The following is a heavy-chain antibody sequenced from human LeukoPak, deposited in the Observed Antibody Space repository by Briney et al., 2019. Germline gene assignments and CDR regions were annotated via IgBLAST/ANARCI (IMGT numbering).Heavy chain of an antibody. CDR1: GYTFAKYA. Sequence: ASVKVSCKASGYTFAKYAIHWVRQAPGQRLEWMGWINAGDGSTRYSQKFHGGVTITRDTSASTAYMELSSLRSEDTAVYYCARFILVVPVASHLNYGVDVWGQGTTVTVSS. CDR2: INAGDGST. J-gene: IGHJ6*02. D-gene: IGHD2-2*01. V-gene: IGHV1-3*01. CDR3: ARFILVVPVASHLNYGVDV.